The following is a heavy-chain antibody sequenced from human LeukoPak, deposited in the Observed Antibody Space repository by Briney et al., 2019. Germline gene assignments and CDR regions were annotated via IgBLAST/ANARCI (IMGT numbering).Heavy chain of an antibody. D-gene: IGHD2-2*01. V-gene: IGHV1-69*01. CDR1: GGTFSSYA. J-gene: IGHJ4*02. CDR3: ARDRGYCSSTSCYLDY. Sequence: GSSVKVSCKASGGTFSSYAISWVRQAPGQRLEWMGGIIPIFGTANYAQKFQGRVTITADESTSTAYMELSSLRSEDTAVYYCARDRGYCSSTSCYLDYWGQGTLVTVSS. CDR2: IIPIFGTA.